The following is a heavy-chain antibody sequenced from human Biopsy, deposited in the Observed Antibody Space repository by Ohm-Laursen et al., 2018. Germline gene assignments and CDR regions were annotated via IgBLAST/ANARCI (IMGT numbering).Heavy chain of an antibody. V-gene: IGHV3-23*01. J-gene: IGHJ4*02. D-gene: IGHD4-17*01. CDR3: AKPADSYGSEFYFDY. CDR1: GFTFSSYA. Sequence: SLRLSCAASGFTFSSYAMTWARQAPGKGLEWVSVINTSGGSTHYAVSVKGRFTISRDNSKNTLYLRMNSLRAEDTAVYYCAKPADSYGSEFYFDYWGQGTPVTVSS. CDR2: INTSGGST.